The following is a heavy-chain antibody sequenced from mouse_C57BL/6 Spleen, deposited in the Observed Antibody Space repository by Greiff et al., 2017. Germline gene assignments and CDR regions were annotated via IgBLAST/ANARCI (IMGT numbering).Heavy chain of an antibody. CDR3: ARAPSYYYGSSPFDY. J-gene: IGHJ2*01. Sequence: DVQLQESGPGMVKPSQSLSLTCTVTGYSITSGYDWHWIRHFPGNKLEWMGYISYSGSTNYNPSLKSRISITHDTSKNHFFLKLNSVTTEDTATYYCARAPSYYYGSSPFDYWGQGTTLTVSS. V-gene: IGHV3-1*01. CDR1: GYSITSGYD. D-gene: IGHD1-1*01. CDR2: ISYSGST.